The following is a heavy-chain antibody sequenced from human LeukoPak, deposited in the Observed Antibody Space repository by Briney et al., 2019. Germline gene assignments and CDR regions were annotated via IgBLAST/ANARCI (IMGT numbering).Heavy chain of an antibody. V-gene: IGHV4-34*01. J-gene: IGHJ4*02. CDR1: GGSFSGYY. CDR2: INHSGST. D-gene: IGHD5-18*01. CDR3: ASGLYGYPLLYHLDY. Sequence: SETLSLTCAVYGGSFSGYYWSWIRQPPGKGLEWIGEINHSGSTNYNPSLKSRVTISVDTSKTQFSLKLSSVTAADPAVYYCASGLYGYPLLYHLDYWGQGTLVTVSS.